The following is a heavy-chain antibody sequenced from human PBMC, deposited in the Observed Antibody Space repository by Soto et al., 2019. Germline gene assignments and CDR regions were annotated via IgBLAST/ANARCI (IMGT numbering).Heavy chain of an antibody. CDR1: GFTFSSYA. Sequence: GGSLRLSCAASGFTFSSYAMHWVRQAPGKGLEYVSAISSNGGSTYYANSVKGRFTISRDNSKNTLYLQMGSLRAEDMAVYYCAREKSPGSGYGFDFWGQGTMVTVSS. J-gene: IGHJ3*01. CDR2: ISSNGGST. CDR3: AREKSPGSGYGFDF. D-gene: IGHD3-22*01. V-gene: IGHV3-64*01.